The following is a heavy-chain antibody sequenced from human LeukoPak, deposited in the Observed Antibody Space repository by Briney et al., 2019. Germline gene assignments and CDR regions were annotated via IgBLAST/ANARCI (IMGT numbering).Heavy chain of an antibody. CDR3: ARGRIQLWSRYFDY. J-gene: IGHJ4*02. V-gene: IGHV4-59*01. Sequence: RPSETLSLACTVSGGSISSYYWSWIRQPPGKGLEWIGYIYYRGSTNYNPSLKSRVTISVDTSKNQFSLKLSSVTAADTAVYYCARGRIQLWSRYFDYWGQGTLVTVSS. CDR1: GGSISSYY. CDR2: IYYRGST. D-gene: IGHD5-18*01.